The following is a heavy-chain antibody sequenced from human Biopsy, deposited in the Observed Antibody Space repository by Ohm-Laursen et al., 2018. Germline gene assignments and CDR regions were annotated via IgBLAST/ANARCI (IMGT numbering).Heavy chain of an antibody. D-gene: IGHD6-19*01. V-gene: IGHV3-9*01. J-gene: IGHJ4*02. CDR3: VKSAYSSGFWEASDY. CDR1: GFTFDDYA. CDR2: ISWSSGTI. Sequence: SLRLSCSASGFTFDDYAMHWVRHVPGKGLEWVSGISWSSGTIGYADSVKGRFTVSRDNAKNSLFLQMNSLRVEDTALYYCVKSAYSSGFWEASDYWGQGTLVTVSS.